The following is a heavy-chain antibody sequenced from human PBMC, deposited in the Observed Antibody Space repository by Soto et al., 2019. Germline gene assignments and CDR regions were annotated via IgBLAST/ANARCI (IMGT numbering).Heavy chain of an antibody. J-gene: IGHJ6*02. D-gene: IGHD3-3*01. CDR3: AKDLAMLDFWSGYQYYYYYYGMDV. CDR2: ISGSGGST. CDR1: GFTFSSYA. Sequence: VGSLRLSCAASGFTFSSYAMSWVRQAPGKGLEWVSAISGSGGSTYYADSVKGRFTISRDNSKNTLYLQMNSLRAEDTAVYYCAKDLAMLDFWSGYQYYYYYYGMDVWGQGTTVTVSS. V-gene: IGHV3-23*01.